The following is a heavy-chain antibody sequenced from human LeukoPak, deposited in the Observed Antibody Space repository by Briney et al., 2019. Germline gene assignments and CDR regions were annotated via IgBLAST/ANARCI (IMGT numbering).Heavy chain of an antibody. CDR2: IIPIFGTA. J-gene: IGHJ3*02. V-gene: IGHV1-69*01. CDR1: GGTFSSHA. CDR3: ARELEKLLWFGEFDDAFDI. D-gene: IGHD3-10*01. Sequence: GASVKVSCKASGGTFSSHAISWVRQAPGQGLEWMGGIIPIFGTANYAQKFQGRVTITADESTSTAYMELSSLRSEDTAVYYCARELEKLLWFGEFDDAFDIWGQGTMVTVSS.